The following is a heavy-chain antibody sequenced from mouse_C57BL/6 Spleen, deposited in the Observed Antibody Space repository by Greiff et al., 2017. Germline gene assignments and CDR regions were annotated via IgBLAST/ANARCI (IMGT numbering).Heavy chain of an antibody. V-gene: IGHV1-69*01. CDR1: GYTFTSYW. D-gene: IGHD1-1*01. CDR3: ARDYGSSFSYAMDY. Sequence: QVQLQQPGAELVMPGASVKLSCKASGYTFTSYWMHWVKQRPGQGLEWIGEIDPSDSYTNYNQKFKGKSTLTVDKSSSTAYMQLSSLTSEDSAVYYCARDYGSSFSYAMDYWGQGTSVTVSS. CDR2: IDPSDSYT. J-gene: IGHJ4*01.